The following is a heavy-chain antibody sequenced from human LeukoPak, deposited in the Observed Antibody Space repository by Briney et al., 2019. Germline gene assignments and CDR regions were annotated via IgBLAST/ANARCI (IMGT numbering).Heavy chain of an antibody. CDR3: AILRSGHNYHFAF. V-gene: IGHV1-18*01. D-gene: IGHD5-24*01. CDR1: GHIDLDYG. Sequence: EASVKVSCKPSGHIDLDYGINWVRQAPGQGREGMGGVSAHNGVRDYAETFQDRVTLTTDTSTATAFMELRGLKSDDTAVYYCAILRSGHNYHFAFWGQGTLVTVSS. CDR2: VSAHNGVR. J-gene: IGHJ4*02.